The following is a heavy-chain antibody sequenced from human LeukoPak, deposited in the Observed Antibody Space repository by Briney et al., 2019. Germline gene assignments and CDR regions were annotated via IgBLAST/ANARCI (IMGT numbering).Heavy chain of an antibody. J-gene: IGHJ4*02. Sequence: GSLRLSCAVSGFNFSSYAMHWVRQAPGKGLEWVAVISYDGSHKYYADSVKGRFTISRDNSKNTVYLQMNSLRAEDTAVYSCARRSAAVDYWGQGTLVTVSS. CDR3: ARRSAAVDY. D-gene: IGHD6-13*01. V-gene: IGHV3-30-3*01. CDR1: GFNFSSYA. CDR2: ISYDGSHK.